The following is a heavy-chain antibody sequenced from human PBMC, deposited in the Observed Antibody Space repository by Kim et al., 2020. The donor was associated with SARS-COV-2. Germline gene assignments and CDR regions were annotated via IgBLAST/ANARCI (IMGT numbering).Heavy chain of an antibody. CDR3: ARDPPDGGNSGEGYYYYYGMDV. V-gene: IGHV1-18*01. J-gene: IGHJ6*02. Sequence: ASVKVSCKASGYTFTSYGISWVRQAPGQGLEWMGWISAYNGNTNYAQKLQGRVTMTTDTSTSTAYMELRSLRSDDTAVYYCARDPPDGGNSGEGYYYYYGMDVWGQGTTVTVSS. CDR2: ISAYNGNT. D-gene: IGHD2-21*02. CDR1: GYTFTSYG.